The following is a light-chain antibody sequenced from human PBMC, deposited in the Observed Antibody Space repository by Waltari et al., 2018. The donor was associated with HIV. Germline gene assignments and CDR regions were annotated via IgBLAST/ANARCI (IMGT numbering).Light chain of an antibody. CDR1: TSNIGSNY. CDR2: RNN. V-gene: IGLV1-47*01. J-gene: IGLJ2*01. Sequence: SVLTQPPSASGTPRHRVTIPSSGSTSNIGSNYSFWYQHRPGTAPKLLIPRNNQRPSGGSDRFSGSTSGTSAALAISGLRSEDEAEDYCVAWDDSLGGVVFGGGTKVAVL. CDR3: VAWDDSLGGVV.